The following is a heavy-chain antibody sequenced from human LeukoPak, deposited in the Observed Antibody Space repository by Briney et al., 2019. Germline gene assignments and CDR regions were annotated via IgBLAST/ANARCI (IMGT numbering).Heavy chain of an antibody. CDR3: ARASRSATTSY. CDR1: GFTFSTYW. D-gene: IGHD1-1*01. Sequence: GGSLRLSCAASGFTFSTYWMSWVRQAPGKGLEWVANIKEDGSEKYYVDSVKGRFTISRDNAKNSLYLQMNSLRAEDTAVYYCARASRSATTSYWGQGTLVTVSS. CDR2: IKEDGSEK. J-gene: IGHJ4*02. V-gene: IGHV3-7*01.